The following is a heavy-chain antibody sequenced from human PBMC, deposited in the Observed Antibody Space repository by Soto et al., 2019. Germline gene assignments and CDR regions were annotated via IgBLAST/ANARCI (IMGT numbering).Heavy chain of an antibody. J-gene: IGHJ4*02. D-gene: IGHD6-19*01. CDR3: ARGIAVAGTWSQDY. Sequence: SETLSLTCAVYGGSFSGYYWSWIRQPPGKGLEWIGEINHSGSTNYNPSLKSRVTISVDTSKNQFSLKLSSVTAADTAVYYCARGIAVAGTWSQDYWGQGTLVTVSS. CDR2: INHSGST. CDR1: GGSFSGYY. V-gene: IGHV4-34*01.